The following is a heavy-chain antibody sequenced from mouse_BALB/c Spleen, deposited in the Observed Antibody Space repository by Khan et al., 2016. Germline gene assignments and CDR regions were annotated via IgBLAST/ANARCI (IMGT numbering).Heavy chain of an antibody. CDR1: GFDFSRYW. V-gene: IGHV4-1*02. Sequence: EVQLQESGGGLVQPGGSLKLSCAASGFDFSRYWMSWVRQAPGKGLEWIGEINPDSSTINYTPSLKDKFIISRDNAKNTLYLQMSKVRSEDTALYYCARERKLRNYYDYPHYFDNWGQGPTLTVSS. J-gene: IGHJ2*01. D-gene: IGHD2-4*01. CDR3: ARERKLRNYYDYPHYFDN. CDR2: INPDSSTI.